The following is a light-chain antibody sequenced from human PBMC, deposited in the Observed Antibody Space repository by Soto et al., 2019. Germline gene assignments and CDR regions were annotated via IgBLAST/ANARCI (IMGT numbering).Light chain of an antibody. Sequence: QSALTQPASVSGSPGQSITVSCTGTSRDVGTGNYVSWYQQHPGKAPKLIIYEVSNRASGVSNRFSGSKSGNTASLTISGLQAQDEADYYCSSYTSSITLVFGGGTKVTVL. J-gene: IGLJ2*01. V-gene: IGLV2-14*01. CDR3: SSYTSSITLV. CDR1: SRDVGTGNY. CDR2: EVS.